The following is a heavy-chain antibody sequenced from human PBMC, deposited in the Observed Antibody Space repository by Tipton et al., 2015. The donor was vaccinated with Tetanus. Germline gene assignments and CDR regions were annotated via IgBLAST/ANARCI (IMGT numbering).Heavy chain of an antibody. V-gene: IGHV4-31*03. D-gene: IGHD5-18*01. CDR3: ARKRRGYSYGPPQYYFDY. J-gene: IGHJ4*02. Sequence: TLSLTCTVSGGSISSGGYYWSWIRQHPGKGLEWIGYIYYSGSTYYNPSLKSRVTISVDTSKNQFSLKLSSVTAADTAVYYCARKRRGYSYGPPQYYFDYWGQGTLVTVSS. CDR2: IYYSGST. CDR1: GGSISSGGYY.